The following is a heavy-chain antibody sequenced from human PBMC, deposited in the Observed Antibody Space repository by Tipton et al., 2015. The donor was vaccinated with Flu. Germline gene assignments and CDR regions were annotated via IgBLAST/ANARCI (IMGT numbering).Heavy chain of an antibody. J-gene: IGHJ3*01. Sequence: TLSLTCTVSGGSISSYHWSWIRQPAGMGLEWIGRIHTGGTSNYNPSLKSRVIISADTSKNQFSLKLSSVTAADTALYYCARAGYHNILTGYYDVFDLWGRGTMVTVSS. CDR3: ARAGYHNILTGYYDVFDL. CDR1: GGSISSYH. CDR2: IHTGGTS. D-gene: IGHD3-9*01. V-gene: IGHV4-4*07.